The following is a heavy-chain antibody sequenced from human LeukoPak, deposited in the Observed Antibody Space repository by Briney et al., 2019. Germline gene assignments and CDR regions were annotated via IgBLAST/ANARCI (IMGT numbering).Heavy chain of an antibody. J-gene: IGHJ6*02. Sequence: GASVTVSCTASGGTFSSYAISWVRQAPGQGLEWMGGIIPIFGTANYAQEFQGRVTITADESTNTAYMELSSLRSEDTAVYYCARPYDSRGYTYGMGVWGQGTTVTVSS. D-gene: IGHD3-22*01. V-gene: IGHV1-69*13. CDR2: IIPIFGTA. CDR3: ARPYDSRGYTYGMGV. CDR1: GGTFSSYA.